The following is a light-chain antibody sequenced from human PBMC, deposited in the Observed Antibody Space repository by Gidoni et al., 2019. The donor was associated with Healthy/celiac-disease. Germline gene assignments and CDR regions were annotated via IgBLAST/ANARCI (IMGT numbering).Light chain of an antibody. Sequence: DIVMTQSPDSLSVSLGERATINCKSSQSVLYSSNNKNYLAWYQQKPGQPPQLLIYWASNRESGVPDRFSGSGSGTVFTLTISSLQAEDVAVYYCQQYYITPLTFGGGTKVEIK. J-gene: IGKJ4*01. V-gene: IGKV4-1*01. CDR2: WAS. CDR3: QQYYITPLT. CDR1: QSVLYSSNNKNY.